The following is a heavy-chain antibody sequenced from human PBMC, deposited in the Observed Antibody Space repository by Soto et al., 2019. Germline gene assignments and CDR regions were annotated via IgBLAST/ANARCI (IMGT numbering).Heavy chain of an antibody. Sequence: PSETLSLTCTVSGGSISSSSYYWGWIRQPPGKGLEWIGSIYYSGSTYYNPSLKSRVTISVDTSKNQFSLKLSSVTAADTAVYYCANIGGSSWYGLDYWGQGTLVTVSS. D-gene: IGHD6-13*01. CDR1: GGSISSSSYY. V-gene: IGHV4-39*01. CDR3: ANIGGSSWYGLDY. J-gene: IGHJ4*02. CDR2: IYYSGST.